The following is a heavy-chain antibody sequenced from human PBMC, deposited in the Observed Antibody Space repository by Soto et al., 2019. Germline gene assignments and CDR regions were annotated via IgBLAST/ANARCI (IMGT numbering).Heavy chain of an antibody. CDR2: ISGSGIDI. V-gene: IGHV3-21*01. D-gene: IGHD4-4*01. J-gene: IGHJ4*01. CDR3: ARQGVTNYPDYYFDL. CDR1: GFAFYYNN. Sequence: PGGSMTLAWAASGFAFYYNNINWVSQAPGRGLDWVSSISGSGIDIHFTDSVKGRFTISRDNAKTSLYLQMDSLRPEDTAIYYCARQGVTNYPDYYFDLWGHGALVTVSS.